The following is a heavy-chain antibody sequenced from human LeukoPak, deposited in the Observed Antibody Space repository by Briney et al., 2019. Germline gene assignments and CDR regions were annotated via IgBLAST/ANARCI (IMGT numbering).Heavy chain of an antibody. D-gene: IGHD6-19*01. CDR1: GYTFTSYG. Sequence: ASVKVSCKASGYTFTSYGISWVRQAPGQGLEWMGWISAYNGNTNYAQKLQGRVTMTTGTSTSTAYMELRSLRSDDTAVYYCARDLGDEQWLVRALYNWGQGTLVTVSS. CDR3: ARDLGDEQWLVRALYN. J-gene: IGHJ4*02. CDR2: ISAYNGNT. V-gene: IGHV1-18*01.